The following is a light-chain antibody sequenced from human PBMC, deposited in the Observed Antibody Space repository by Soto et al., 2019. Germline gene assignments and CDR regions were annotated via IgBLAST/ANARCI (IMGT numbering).Light chain of an antibody. J-gene: IGLJ2*01. CDR1: KLGDKY. V-gene: IGLV3-1*01. Sequence: SYELTQPPSGSVSPGQTATITCSGDKLGDKYACWYQLKPGQSPVLVIYQDTKRPSGIPERFSGSNSGNTATLTISGTQAMDEADYYCQTWDIINYVVFGGGTKLTVL. CDR2: QDT. CDR3: QTWDIINYVV.